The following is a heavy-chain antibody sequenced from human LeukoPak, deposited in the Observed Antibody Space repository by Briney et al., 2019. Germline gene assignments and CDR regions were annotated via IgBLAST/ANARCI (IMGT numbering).Heavy chain of an antibody. CDR2: IYTSGST. V-gene: IGHV4-61*02. J-gene: IGHJ4*02. D-gene: IGHD6-19*01. Sequence: PSETLSLTCTVSGGSISSGHYYWGWIRQPAGKGLEWIGRIYTSGSTNYNPSLKSRVTIPVDTSKNQFSLKLSSVTAADTAVYYCARQRWDIAVAGTRGFDYWGQGTLVTVSS. CDR3: ARQRWDIAVAGTRGFDY. CDR1: GGSISSGHYY.